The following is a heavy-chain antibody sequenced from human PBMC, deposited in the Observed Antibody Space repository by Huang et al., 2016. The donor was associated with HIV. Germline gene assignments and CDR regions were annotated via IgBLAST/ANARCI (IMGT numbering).Heavy chain of an antibody. J-gene: IGHJ6*03. CDR1: GGSIRSSDYH. CDR3: ARHREGPVAYYSGWGSHLNYMDV. D-gene: IGHD3-10*01. V-gene: IGHV4-39*01. Sequence: QLLLQESGPGLVKPSEALALTCAVSGGSIRSSDYHWGWIRQPPGKGLEWIGSIYFNGRTHYSPSLKSRVTIAVDTSKNRFFLNLTSMTAADTAVYYCARHREGPVAYYSGWGSHLNYMDVWGRGRTVVVSS. CDR2: IYFNGRT.